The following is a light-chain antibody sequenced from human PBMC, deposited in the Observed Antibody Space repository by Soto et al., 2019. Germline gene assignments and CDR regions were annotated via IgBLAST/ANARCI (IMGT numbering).Light chain of an antibody. CDR2: DVS. J-gene: IGLJ2*01. Sequence: QSVLTQPASVSGSPGQSITISCTGTSSDVGGYNYVSWYQQHPGKAPKLMIYDVSNRPSGVSNRFSGSKSGNTASLTISGLQAEDEADYYCSSYTSSSTFSVVFGGGTQLTVL. V-gene: IGLV2-14*01. CDR3: SSYTSSSTFSVV. CDR1: SSDVGGYNY.